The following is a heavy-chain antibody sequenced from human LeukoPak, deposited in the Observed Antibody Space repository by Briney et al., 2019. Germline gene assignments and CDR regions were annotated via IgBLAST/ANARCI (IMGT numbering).Heavy chain of an antibody. CDR3: TTDSYCSTTTCYASSNYYYGLDA. J-gene: IGHJ6*02. D-gene: IGHD2-2*01. CDR1: GFTFSNAW. CDR2: IYRNADGGTT. V-gene: IGHV3-15*05. Sequence: GGSLRLSCAASGFTFSNAWMTWVRQAPGKGLEWVGRIYRNADGGTTDYAAPVKGRFTISRDDSKNTLYLQMNSLKTEDTAVYFCTTDSYCSTTTCYASSNYYYGLDAWGQGTSVTVSS.